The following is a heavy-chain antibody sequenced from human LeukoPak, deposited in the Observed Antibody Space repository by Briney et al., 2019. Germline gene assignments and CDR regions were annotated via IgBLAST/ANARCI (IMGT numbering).Heavy chain of an antibody. J-gene: IGHJ3*02. V-gene: IGHV4-61*01. D-gene: IGHD3-22*01. CDR1: GYSISSGYY. CDR2: IYNSGST. Sequence: SETPSLTCTVSGYSISSGYYWGWIRPPPGKGLEWIGYIYNSGSTSYNPSLKSRVTISVDTSEKQFSLKLRSVTAADTAMYYCARWRDYDSSGANDAFDIWGQGTMVTVSS. CDR3: ARWRDYDSSGANDAFDI.